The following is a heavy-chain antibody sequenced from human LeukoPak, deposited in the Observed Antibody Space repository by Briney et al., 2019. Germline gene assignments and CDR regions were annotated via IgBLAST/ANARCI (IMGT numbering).Heavy chain of an antibody. CDR3: ARGPYQLLFFGGNWFDP. CDR1: GGSISSSRDY. D-gene: IGHD2-2*01. V-gene: IGHV4-39*07. J-gene: IGHJ5*02. CDR2: INHSGST. Sequence: PSETLSLTCTVSGGSISSSRDYWGWIRQPPGKGLEWIGEINHSGSTNYNPSLKGRVTISVDTSKNQFSLKLSSVTAADTAVYYCARGPYQLLFFGGNWFDPWGQGTLVTVSS.